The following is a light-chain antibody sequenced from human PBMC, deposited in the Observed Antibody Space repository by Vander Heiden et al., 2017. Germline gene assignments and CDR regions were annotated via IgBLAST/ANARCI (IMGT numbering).Light chain of an antibody. CDR1: QSVSSNY. J-gene: IGKJ2*01. Sequence: EIVLTQSPGTLSLSPGERATLSCQASQSVSSNYLAWYQQKPGQAPRLLIYGASSRATGIPDRFSGSGSGTDFTLTISRLEPEDFAVYYCQQYGRSPPYTFGQGTKLQIK. CDR2: GAS. V-gene: IGKV3-20*01. CDR3: QQYGRSPPYT.